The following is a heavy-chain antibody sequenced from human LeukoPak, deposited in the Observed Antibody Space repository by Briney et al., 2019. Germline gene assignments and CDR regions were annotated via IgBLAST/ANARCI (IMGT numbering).Heavy chain of an antibody. CDR3: ARAMSIAARLQTILDY. D-gene: IGHD6-6*01. CDR2: FYHGGST. J-gene: IGHJ4*02. CDR1: GYSISTGYY. V-gene: IGHV4-38-2*02. Sequence: SETLSLTCTVSGYSISTGYYWDWIRQPPGKGLEWIGTFYHGGSTYYNPSLKSRVTISVDTSKNQFSLNLTSVTAADTAVYYCARAMSIAARLQTILDYWGQGTLVTVSS.